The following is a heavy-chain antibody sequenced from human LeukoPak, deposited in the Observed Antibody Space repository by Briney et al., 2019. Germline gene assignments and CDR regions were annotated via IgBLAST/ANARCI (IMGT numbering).Heavy chain of an antibody. J-gene: IGHJ3*02. CDR3: ARVLESGPATNAFDI. D-gene: IGHD5-12*01. CDR2: IYYSGST. Sequence: SETLSLTCTVSGGSISSSSYYWGWIRQPPGKGLEWIGSIYYSGSTYYNPSLKSRVTISVDTSKNQFSLKLSSVTAADTAVYYCARVLESGPATNAFDIWGQGTMVTVSS. V-gene: IGHV4-39*01. CDR1: GGSISSSSYY.